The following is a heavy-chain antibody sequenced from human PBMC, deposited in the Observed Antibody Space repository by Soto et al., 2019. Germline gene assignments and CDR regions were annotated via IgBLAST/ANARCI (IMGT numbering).Heavy chain of an antibody. CDR3: ARGLGYCSGGSCYSDQYFQR. Sequence: QVQLQQWGAGLLKPSETLSLTCAVYGGSFSGYYWSWIRQPPGKGLEWIGEINHSGSTNYNPSLKSRVTISVDTSKNQFSLKLSSVTAADTAVYYCARGLGYCSGGSCYSDQYFQRWGQGTLVTVSS. V-gene: IGHV4-34*01. J-gene: IGHJ1*01. D-gene: IGHD2-15*01. CDR1: GGSFSGYY. CDR2: INHSGST.